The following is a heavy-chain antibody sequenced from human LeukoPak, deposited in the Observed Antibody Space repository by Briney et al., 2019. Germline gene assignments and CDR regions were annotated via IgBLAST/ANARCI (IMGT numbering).Heavy chain of an antibody. J-gene: IGHJ3*02. V-gene: IGHV1-2*02. CDR1: GYTFTSYY. Sequence: ASVKVSCKASGYTFTSYYIFWVRQAPGQGLEWMGWINPNSGGTNYAQKFQGRVTMTRDTSISTAYMELSRLRSDDTAVYYCARDRGDCGGDCYSYASKENDAFDIWGQGTMVTVSS. CDR3: ARDRGDCGGDCYSYASKENDAFDI. CDR2: INPNSGGT. D-gene: IGHD2-21*02.